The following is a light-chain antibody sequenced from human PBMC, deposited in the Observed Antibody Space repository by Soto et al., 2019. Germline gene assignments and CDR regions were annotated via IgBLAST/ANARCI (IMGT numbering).Light chain of an antibody. Sequence: DIQMTQSPSTLSASVVDRVTITCRASQSISSWLAWYQQKPGKAPKLLIYKASSLESGVPSRFSGSGSGTEFTLTISSLQPDDFATYYCQQYETFGQGTKVEIK. J-gene: IGKJ1*01. V-gene: IGKV1-5*03. CDR3: QQYET. CDR2: KAS. CDR1: QSISSW.